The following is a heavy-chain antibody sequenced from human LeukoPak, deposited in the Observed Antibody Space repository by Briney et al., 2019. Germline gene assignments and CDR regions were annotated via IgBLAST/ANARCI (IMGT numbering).Heavy chain of an antibody. CDR3: VRESEYYFDHSASFDS. J-gene: IGHJ4*02. D-gene: IGHD3-22*01. CDR1: GFTFTAYL. V-gene: IGHV3-30-3*01. CDR2: MSSDRNAI. Sequence: PGRSLRLSCAASGFTFTAYLIHWVRQAPGKGLEWVAVMSSDRNAIFYADSVKGRFTISRHNSKNTLYLQMNRLRAQATAVYYCVRESEYYFDHSASFDSWGPGNLVTVSS.